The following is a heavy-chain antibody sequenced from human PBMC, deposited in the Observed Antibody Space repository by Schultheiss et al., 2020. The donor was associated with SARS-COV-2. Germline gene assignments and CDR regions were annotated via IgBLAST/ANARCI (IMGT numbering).Heavy chain of an antibody. Sequence: GESLKISCAASGFTFSSYGMHWVRQAPGKGLEWVAVIWYDGSNKHYADSVRGRFSISRDNSKNTVFLQMNSLRDDDTAVYYCARDLFTYGTYGMDVWGQGTTVTVSS. CDR1: GFTFSSYG. V-gene: IGHV3-33*01. CDR2: IWYDGSNK. D-gene: IGHD2-21*01. CDR3: ARDLFTYGTYGMDV. J-gene: IGHJ6*02.